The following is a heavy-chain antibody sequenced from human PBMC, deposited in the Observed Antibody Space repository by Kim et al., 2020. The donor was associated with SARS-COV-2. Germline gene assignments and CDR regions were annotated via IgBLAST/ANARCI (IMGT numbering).Heavy chain of an antibody. CDR1: GFSVPYSY. D-gene: IGHD2-2*02. CDR3: TRGRGYTAPFDY. Sequence: GGSLRLSCAASGFSVPYSYMNWVRQAPNKGLEWVSVLFSGGDKFYADSVWGRFSISRDAAKNKLYLEMTSLRVDDTAVYYCTRGRGYTAPFDYWGHGTLVTVSS. J-gene: IGHJ4*01. CDR2: LFSGGDK. V-gene: IGHV3-53*01.